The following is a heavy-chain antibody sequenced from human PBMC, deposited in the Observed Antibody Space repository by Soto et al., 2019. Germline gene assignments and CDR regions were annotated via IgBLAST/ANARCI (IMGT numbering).Heavy chain of an antibody. D-gene: IGHD6-19*01. V-gene: IGHV4-39*02. CDR2: IYYSGST. CDR3: ARDRGKPVCSGWLLGVAY. CDR1: GCSISSSSYY. J-gene: IGHJ4*02. Sequence: SETLSLTCTVSGCSISSSSYYWGWIRQPPGKGLEWIGSIYYSGSTYYNPSLKSRVTISVDTSKNQFSLKLSSVTAADTAVYYCARDRGKPVCSGWLLGVAYWGQGTLVPVSS.